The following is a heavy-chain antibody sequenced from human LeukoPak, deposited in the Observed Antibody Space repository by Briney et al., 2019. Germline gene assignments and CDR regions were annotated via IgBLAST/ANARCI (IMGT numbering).Heavy chain of an antibody. CDR1: GFTFTTYW. D-gene: IGHD5-18*01. CDR3: ARGQQLWLHY. V-gene: IGHV3-7*01. CDR2: INQDGTEK. J-gene: IGHJ4*02. Sequence: GGSLRLSCAASGFTFTTYWMSWVRQFPGKGLEWVANINQDGTEKYYVDSVKGRFTISRDNAKNSLYLQMNSLRAEDTAVYYCARGQQLWLHYWGQGTLVTVSS.